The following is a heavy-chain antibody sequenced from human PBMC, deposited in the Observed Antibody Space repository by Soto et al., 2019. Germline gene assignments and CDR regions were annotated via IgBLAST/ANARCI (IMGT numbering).Heavy chain of an antibody. CDR3: ARDFNLGSFDY. CDR1: GFTFSSYS. Sequence: GGSLSLSCAASGFTFSSYSMNWARQAPGKGLEWVSYISSSSSTIYYADSVKGRFTISRDNAKNSLYLQMNSLRAEDTAVYYCARDFNLGSFDYWGQGTLVTVSS. V-gene: IGHV3-48*01. CDR2: ISSSSSTI. J-gene: IGHJ4*02.